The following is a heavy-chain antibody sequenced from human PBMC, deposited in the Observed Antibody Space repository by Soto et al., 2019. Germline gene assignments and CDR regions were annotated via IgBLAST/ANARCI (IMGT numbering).Heavy chain of an antibody. V-gene: IGHV3-23*01. Sequence: EVQLLESGGGLVQPGGSLRLSCAASGFTFSSYAMSWVRQAPGKGLEWVSAISGSGGSTYYADSVKGRFTISRDNSKNTRYLQMNSLSAEDTAVYYCAKQLSGLVRSEFDYWGQGTLVTVSS. CDR1: GFTFSSYA. J-gene: IGHJ4*02. D-gene: IGHD6-6*01. CDR3: AKQLSGLVRSEFDY. CDR2: ISGSGGST.